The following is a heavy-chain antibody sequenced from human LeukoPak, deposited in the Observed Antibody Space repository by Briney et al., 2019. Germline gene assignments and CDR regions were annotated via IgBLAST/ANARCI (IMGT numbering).Heavy chain of an antibody. D-gene: IGHD3-22*01. CDR3: ARGGGYYYDSSGYLKDY. J-gene: IGHJ4*02. CDR2: INPNSGGT. Sequence: ASVTVSCKASGYTFTGYYMHWVRQAPGQGLEWMGWINPNSGGTNYAQKFQGRVTMTRDTSISTAYMELSRLRSDDTAVYYCARGGGYYYDSSGYLKDYWGQGTLVTVSS. V-gene: IGHV1-2*02. CDR1: GYTFTGYY.